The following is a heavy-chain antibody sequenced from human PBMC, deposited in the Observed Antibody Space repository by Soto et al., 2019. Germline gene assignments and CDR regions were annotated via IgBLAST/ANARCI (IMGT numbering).Heavy chain of an antibody. CDR1: GGSISSYY. J-gene: IGHJ6*03. V-gene: IGHV4-59*01. CDR3: AGGDYVGARYMDV. CDR2: IYYSGST. Sequence: SETLSLTCTVSGGSISSYYWSWIRQPPGKGLEWIGYIYYSGSTNYNPSLKSRVTISVDTSKNQFSLKLSSVTAADTAVYYWAGGDYVGARYMDVWGKGTTVTVAS. D-gene: IGHD4-17*01.